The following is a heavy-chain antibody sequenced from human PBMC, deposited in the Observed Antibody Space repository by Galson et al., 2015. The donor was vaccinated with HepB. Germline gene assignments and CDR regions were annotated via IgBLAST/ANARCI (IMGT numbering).Heavy chain of an antibody. CDR2: ISYDGSNK. V-gene: IGHV3-30*04. CDR1: GFTFSSYA. Sequence: SLRLSCAASGFTFSSYAMHWVRQAPGKGLEWVAVISYDGSNKYYADSVKGRFTISRDNSKNTLYLQMNSLRAEDTAVYYCARDPSAQIAVGGRAAAFDIWGQGTMVTVSS. CDR3: ARDPSAQIAVGGRAAAFDI. J-gene: IGHJ3*02. D-gene: IGHD6-19*01.